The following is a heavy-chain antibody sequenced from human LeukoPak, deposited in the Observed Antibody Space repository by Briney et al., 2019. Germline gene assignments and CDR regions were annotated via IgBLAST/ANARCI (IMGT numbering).Heavy chain of an antibody. D-gene: IGHD3-9*01. CDR2: ISSGSSSI. CDR3: ARGRATGRSGGDS. CDR1: GFTFSSYS. Sequence: GGSLRLSCAASGFTFSSYSTNWVRQAPGKGLEWVSYISSGSSSIYYADSVKGRFTISRDNADNSLYLQMNSLRDEDTAVYYCARGRATGRSGGDSWGQGTLVTVSS. V-gene: IGHV3-48*02. J-gene: IGHJ4*02.